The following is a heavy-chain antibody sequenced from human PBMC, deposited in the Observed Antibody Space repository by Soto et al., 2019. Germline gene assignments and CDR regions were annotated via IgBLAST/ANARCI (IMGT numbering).Heavy chain of an antibody. J-gene: IGHJ4*02. Sequence: QVQLVQSGAEVKKSGSSVKVSCKSSVGTFSSYAISWVRQAPGQGLEWMGGIIPIFVPANYGEKCQGRVTSTADESTSTAYVELSSLRSEDTAVYYCARATADTAMVLFDYWGQGTLVTVS. CDR2: IIPIFVPA. CDR1: VGTFSSYA. D-gene: IGHD5-18*01. CDR3: ARATADTAMVLFDY. V-gene: IGHV1-69*01.